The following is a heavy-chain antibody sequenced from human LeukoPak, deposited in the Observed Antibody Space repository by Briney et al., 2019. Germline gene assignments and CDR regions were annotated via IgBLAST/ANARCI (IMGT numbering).Heavy chain of an antibody. CDR1: GFTFSNYA. CDR2: ISSDGSDR. V-gene: IGHV3-30*04. CDR3: ARGYCSGGSCYYYYYYGMDV. D-gene: IGHD2-15*01. J-gene: IGHJ6*02. Sequence: GGSLRLSCAASGFTFSNYAIHWVRQAPGKGLEWVAVISSDGSDRHSADPVKGRFTISRDNSKSTLYLQMNSLRAEDTAVYYCARGYCSGGSCYYYYYYGMDVWGQGTTVTVSS.